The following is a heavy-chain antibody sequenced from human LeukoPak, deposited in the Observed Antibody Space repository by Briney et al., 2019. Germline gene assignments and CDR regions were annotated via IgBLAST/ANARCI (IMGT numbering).Heavy chain of an antibody. CDR1: GASISSRSYY. J-gene: IGHJ6*03. D-gene: IGHD2-21*02. CDR3: AICGGDCYSHLSRYYHYYYMGV. V-gene: IGHV4-39*02. Sequence: SETLFLTCTVSGASISSRSYYWGWIRQPPGRGLEWIANIYSGGSTYPNPSLNSRVTISVDTSKTHFSLKLSSVTAADTAVYYCAICGGDCYSHLSRYYHYYYMGVWGKGTTVTVSS. CDR2: IYSGGST.